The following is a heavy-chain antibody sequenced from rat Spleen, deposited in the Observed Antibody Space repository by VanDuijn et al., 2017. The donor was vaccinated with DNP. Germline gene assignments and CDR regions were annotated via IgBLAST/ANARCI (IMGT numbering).Heavy chain of an antibody. D-gene: IGHD1-1*01. V-gene: IGHV2-32*01. CDR1: GFSLTNYH. Sequence: QVQLKESGPGLMQPSQTLSLTCTVSGFSLTNYHVHWVRQPPGKGLEWMGVMWSDGDTSYNSALKSRLTLSRDTSKSQVFLKMNGLQTEDTAMYFCARSNYYSGVAVFDYWGQGVMVTVSS. J-gene: IGHJ2*01. CDR2: MWSDGDT. CDR3: ARSNYYSGVAVFDY.